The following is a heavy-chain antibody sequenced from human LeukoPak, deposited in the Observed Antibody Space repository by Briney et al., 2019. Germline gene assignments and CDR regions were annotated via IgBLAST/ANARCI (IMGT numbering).Heavy chain of an antibody. D-gene: IGHD2-15*01. Sequence: QPGGSLRLXCAASGFTFSSYEMNWVRPAPGKGLEWVSYISSSGNTIHYADSVKGRFTIARDNAKNSLYLQMNSLRADDTAVYYCARAGFALDYWGQGTLITVSP. J-gene: IGHJ4*02. CDR2: ISSSGNTI. V-gene: IGHV3-48*03. CDR3: ARAGFALDY. CDR1: GFTFSSYE.